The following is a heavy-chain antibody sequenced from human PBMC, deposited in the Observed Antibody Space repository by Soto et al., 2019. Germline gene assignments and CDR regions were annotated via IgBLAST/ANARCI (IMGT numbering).Heavy chain of an antibody. CDR2: ISGSGGST. CDR1: GFTFSSYA. CDR3: AKSATHSSSSIYYYYGMDV. J-gene: IGHJ6*02. Sequence: GGSLRLSCAASGFTFSSYAMSWVRQAPGKGLEWVSAISGSGGSTYYADSVKGRFTISRDNSKNTLYLQMNSLRAEDTAVYYCAKSATHSSSSIYYYYGMDVWGQGTTVTVSS. D-gene: IGHD6-6*01. V-gene: IGHV3-23*01.